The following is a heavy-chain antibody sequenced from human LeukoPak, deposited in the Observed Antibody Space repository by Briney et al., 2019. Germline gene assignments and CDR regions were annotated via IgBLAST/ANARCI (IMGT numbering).Heavy chain of an antibody. V-gene: IGHV3-7*01. CDR2: IQQDGSEK. CDR3: AGAAGWEQAY. CDR1: GFTFTSYW. D-gene: IGHD1-26*01. Sequence: TGGSLRLSCAASGFTFTSYWMTWVRQAPGKGLEWVANIQQDGSEKNYVDSAKGRFTISRDNTKNSQYLQMNSLRAEDTAVYYCAGAAGWEQAYWGQGTQVTVSS. J-gene: IGHJ4*02.